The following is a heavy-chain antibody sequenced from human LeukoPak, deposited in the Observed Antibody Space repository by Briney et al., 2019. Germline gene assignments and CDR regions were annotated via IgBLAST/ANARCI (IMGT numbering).Heavy chain of an antibody. D-gene: IGHD3/OR15-3a*01. CDR3: AREGGLLDTSSYWYFDL. V-gene: IGHV4-4*02. CDR2: IYHSGST. CDR1: GDSITSPNW. Sequence: SGTLSLTCDVSGDSITSPNWWSWVRQPPGKGLQWIGEIYHSGSTYYNPSLRSRVTISVDTSKNQFSMKLTSVTAADTAVYYCAREGGLLDTSSYWYFDLWGRGTLVTVSS. J-gene: IGHJ2*01.